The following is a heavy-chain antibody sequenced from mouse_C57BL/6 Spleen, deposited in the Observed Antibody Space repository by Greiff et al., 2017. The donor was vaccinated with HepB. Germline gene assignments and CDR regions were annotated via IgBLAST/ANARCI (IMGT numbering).Heavy chain of an antibody. CDR3: ARWNYYGSSHRYYFDY. CDR1: GYTFTSYW. V-gene: IGHV1-53*01. J-gene: IGHJ2*01. D-gene: IGHD1-1*01. Sequence: QVQLQQPGTELVKPGASVKLSCKASGYTFTSYWMHWVKQRPGQGLEWIGNINPSNGGTNYNEKFKSKATLTVDKSSSTAYMQLSSLTSEDSAVYYCARWNYYGSSHRYYFDYWGQGTTLTVSS. CDR2: INPSNGGT.